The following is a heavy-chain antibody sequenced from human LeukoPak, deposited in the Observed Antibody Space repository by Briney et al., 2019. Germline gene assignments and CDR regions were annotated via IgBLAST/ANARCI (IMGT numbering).Heavy chain of an antibody. CDR3: ARTRGTVEIDY. CDR1: GVSISSSSYY. CDR2: IYYSGST. D-gene: IGHD4-23*01. V-gene: IGHV4-39*07. Sequence: SETLSLTCTVSGVSISSSSYYWGWIRQPPGKGLEWIGSIYYSGSTYYNPSLKSRVTISVDTSKNQFSLKLSSVTATDTAVYYCARTRGTVEIDYWGQGTLVTVSS. J-gene: IGHJ4*02.